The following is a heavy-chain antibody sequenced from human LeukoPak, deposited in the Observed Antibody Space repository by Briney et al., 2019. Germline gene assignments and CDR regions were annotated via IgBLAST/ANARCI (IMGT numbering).Heavy chain of an antibody. CDR3: AKNGDRGAYCSGGSCYPYYYYYMDV. CDR2: ISASGGTT. J-gene: IGHJ6*03. CDR1: GFTFSSYG. V-gene: IGHV3-23*01. D-gene: IGHD2-15*01. Sequence: GGSLRLSCAASGFTFSSYGISWVRQAPGKGLEWVSAISASGGTTYYADSVKGHFTISRDKSKNTLYLQMNSLSAEDTAVYYCAKNGDRGAYCSGGSCYPYYYYYMDVWGKGTTVTISS.